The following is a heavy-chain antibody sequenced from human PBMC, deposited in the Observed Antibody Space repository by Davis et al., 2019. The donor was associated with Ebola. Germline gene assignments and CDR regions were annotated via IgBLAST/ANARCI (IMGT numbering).Heavy chain of an antibody. CDR2: IRSKAYGGTT. CDR3: TRVLLWFGDDDY. D-gene: IGHD3-10*01. J-gene: IGHJ4*02. Sequence: GGSLRLSCTASGFTFGDYAMSWVRQAPGKGLEWVGFIRSKAYGGTTEYAASVKGRFTISRDDSKSIAYLQMNSLKTEDTAVYYCTRVLLWFGDDDYWGQGTLVTVSS. CDR1: GFTFGDYA. V-gene: IGHV3-49*04.